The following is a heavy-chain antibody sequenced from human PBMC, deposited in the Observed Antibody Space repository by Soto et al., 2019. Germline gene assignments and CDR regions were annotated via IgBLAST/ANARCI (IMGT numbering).Heavy chain of an antibody. CDR3: AKDTDYDFWSGPYGMDV. CDR2: ISGSGGST. V-gene: IGHV3-23*01. CDR1: GFTFSSYA. J-gene: IGHJ6*02. Sequence: GGSLRLSCAASGFTFSSYAMSWVRQAPGKGLEWVSAISGSGGSTYYADSVKGRFTISRDNSKNTLYLQMNSLRAEDTAVYYCAKDTDYDFWSGPYGMDVWGQGTTVTVSS. D-gene: IGHD3-3*01.